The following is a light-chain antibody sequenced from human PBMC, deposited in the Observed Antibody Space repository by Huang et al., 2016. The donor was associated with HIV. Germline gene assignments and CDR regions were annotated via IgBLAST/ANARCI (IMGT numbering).Light chain of an antibody. CDR3: QQYNKWPRT. Sequence: EIVMTQSPATLSVSPGERATLSCRASESVAANLAWYQQIPGQTPRLLIHGASTRATDIPARFSGSGSGTEFTLTISSLQSEDVAVYYCQQYNKWPRTFGQGTKVEI. CDR1: ESVAAN. J-gene: IGKJ1*01. V-gene: IGKV3-15*01. CDR2: GAS.